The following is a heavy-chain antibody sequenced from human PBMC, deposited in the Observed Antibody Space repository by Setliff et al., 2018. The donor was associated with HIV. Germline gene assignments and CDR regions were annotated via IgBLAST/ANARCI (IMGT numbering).Heavy chain of an antibody. J-gene: IGHJ3*02. V-gene: IGHV3-33*01. CDR2: IWYDGSEK. CDR3: ARGHSSSAYDAYDI. D-gene: IGHD6-6*01. Sequence: LRLSCAASGFTFSDYGMHWVRQAPGKGLEWVAVIWYDGSEKHYADSVKGRFTISRDSSKNTLYLEMNSLRVEDTAEYYCARGHSSSAYDAYDIWGQGTMVTVSS. CDR1: GFTFSDYG.